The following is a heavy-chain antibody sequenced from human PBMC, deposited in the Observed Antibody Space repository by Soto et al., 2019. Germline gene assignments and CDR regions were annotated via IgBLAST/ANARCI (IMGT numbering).Heavy chain of an antibody. CDR3: AGQGTMVRGEDMDV. V-gene: IGHV1-3*01. CDR2: INAGNGNT. D-gene: IGHD3-10*01. Sequence: ASVKVSCKASGYTFTSYDINWVRQATGQGLEWMGWINAGNGNTEYSQKFQGRVTITRDTSASTAYMELSSLRSEDTAVYYCAGQGTMVRGEDMDVWGQGTTVTVSS. CDR1: GYTFTSYD. J-gene: IGHJ6*02.